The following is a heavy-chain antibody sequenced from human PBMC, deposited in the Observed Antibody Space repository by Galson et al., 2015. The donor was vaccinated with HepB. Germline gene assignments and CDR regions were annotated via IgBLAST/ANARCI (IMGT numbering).Heavy chain of an antibody. V-gene: IGHV3-33*01. CDR2: IWYDGSNK. Sequence: SLRLSCAASGFTFSSYGMHWVRQAPGKGLEWVAVIWYDGSNKYYADSVKGRFTISRDNSKNTLYLQMNSLRAEDTAVYYCARDRGPYCSGGSCTGHWFDPWGQGTLVTVSS. J-gene: IGHJ5*02. CDR1: GFTFSSYG. D-gene: IGHD2-15*01. CDR3: ARDRGPYCSGGSCTGHWFDP.